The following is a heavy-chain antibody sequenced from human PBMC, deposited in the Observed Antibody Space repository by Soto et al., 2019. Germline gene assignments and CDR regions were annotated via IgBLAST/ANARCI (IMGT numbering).Heavy chain of an antibody. J-gene: IGHJ6*02. CDR3: AKERCSSTSWPPPYCYGMDV. Sequence: EVQLLESGGGLVQPGGSLRLSCAASGFTFSSYAMSWVRQAPGKGLEWVSAISGSGGSTYYADSVKGRFTISRDNSKNTLYLQMNSLRAEDTAVYYCAKERCSSTSWPPPYCYGMDVWGQGTTVTVSS. CDR2: ISGSGGST. CDR1: GFTFSSYA. V-gene: IGHV3-23*01. D-gene: IGHD2-2*01.